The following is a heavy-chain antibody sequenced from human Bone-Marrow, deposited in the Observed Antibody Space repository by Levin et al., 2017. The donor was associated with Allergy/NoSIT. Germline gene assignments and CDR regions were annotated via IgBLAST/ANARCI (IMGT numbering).Heavy chain of an antibody. CDR3: SILTPTRDCSSSSCPNDGFDL. V-gene: IGHV3-73*01. CDR1: GFTFSGSA. CDR2: IRSKANNYAT. Sequence: PGGSLRLSCAASGFTFSGSAMHWVRQASGKGLEWVGRIRSKANNYATTYAASVKGRFTISRDDSKNTAYLQMNSLKTEDTAVYYCSILTPTRDCSSSSCPNDGFDLWGQGTMVTVSS. J-gene: IGHJ3*01. D-gene: IGHD2-2*01.